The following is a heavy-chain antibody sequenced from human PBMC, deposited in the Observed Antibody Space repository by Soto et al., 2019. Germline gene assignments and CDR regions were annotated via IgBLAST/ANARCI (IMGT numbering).Heavy chain of an antibody. CDR2: MNPNSGNT. CDR1: GYTFTSYD. J-gene: IGHJ5*02. CDR3: ARGPFRGGSRIPNWFDP. Sequence: QVQLVQSGAEVKKPGASVKVSCKASGYTFTSYDINWVRQATGQGLEWMGWMNPNSGNTGYAQKFQGRVTMTRNTSISTAYMELSSLRSEDTAVYYCARGPFRGGSRIPNWFDPWGQGTLVTVSS. V-gene: IGHV1-8*01.